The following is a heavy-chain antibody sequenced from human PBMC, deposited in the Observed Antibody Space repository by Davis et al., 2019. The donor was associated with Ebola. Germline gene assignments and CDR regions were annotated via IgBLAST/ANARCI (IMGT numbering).Heavy chain of an antibody. D-gene: IGHD5-12*01. J-gene: IGHJ4*02. Sequence: GESLKISCAASGFTFSSYSMNWVRQAPGRGLEWVSYISSSSTTKYYADSVKGRFTISRDNAKNSLYLQMNSLRDEDTAVYYCAREVRGGYEFDYWGQGTLVTVSS. CDR2: ISSSSTTK. V-gene: IGHV3-48*02. CDR3: AREVRGGYEFDY. CDR1: GFTFSSYS.